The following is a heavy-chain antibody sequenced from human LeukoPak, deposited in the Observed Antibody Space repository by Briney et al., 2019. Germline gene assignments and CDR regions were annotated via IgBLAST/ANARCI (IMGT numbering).Heavy chain of an antibody. CDR2: IHTSGST. J-gene: IGHJ3*02. CDR3: ARDVYYYDSSHSRAFDI. D-gene: IGHD3-22*01. Sequence: PSETLSLTCNVSGGSINSGTYYWTWIRQPAGKGLEWIGRIHTSGSTNYDPSLKSRVTISVDASKNQFSLRLASVTAADTAVYYCARDVYYYDSSHSRAFDIWGQGTMVTVSS. V-gene: IGHV4-61*02. CDR1: GGSINSGTYY.